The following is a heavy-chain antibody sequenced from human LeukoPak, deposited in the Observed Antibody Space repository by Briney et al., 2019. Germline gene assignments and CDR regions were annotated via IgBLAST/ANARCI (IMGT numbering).Heavy chain of an antibody. CDR1: GGSISSYY. Sequence: SETLSLTCTVSGGSISSYYWSWIRQPAGKGLEWIGRIYTSGSTNYNPSLKSRVTMSVDTSKNQFSLKLSSVTAADTAVYYCARASNYDSSGYYPLADYWGQGTLVTVSS. J-gene: IGHJ4*02. CDR2: IYTSGST. D-gene: IGHD3-22*01. CDR3: ARASNYDSSGYYPLADY. V-gene: IGHV4-4*07.